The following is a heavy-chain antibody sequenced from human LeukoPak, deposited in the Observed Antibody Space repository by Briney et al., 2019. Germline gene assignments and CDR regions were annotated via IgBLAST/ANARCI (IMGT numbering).Heavy chain of an antibody. D-gene: IGHD3-9*01. V-gene: IGHV3-9*01. CDR2: ISWNGGSI. Sequence: GGSLRLSCAASGFTFDDYAMHWVRQAPGKGLEWVSGISWNGGSIGYADSVKGRFTISRDNAKNSLYLQMNSLRAEDTALYYCAKVGFDWLLVYYFDYWGQGTLVTVSS. CDR1: GFTFDDYA. CDR3: AKVGFDWLLVYYFDY. J-gene: IGHJ4*02.